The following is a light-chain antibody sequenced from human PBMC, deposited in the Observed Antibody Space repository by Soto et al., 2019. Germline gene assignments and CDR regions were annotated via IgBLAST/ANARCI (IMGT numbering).Light chain of an antibody. J-gene: IGKJ5*01. CDR1: QSVSNNY. CDR3: QQYGGSPPIT. V-gene: IGKV3-20*01. CDR2: GAS. Sequence: DILLTQSPGTLSLSPGERATLSCRASQSVSNNYLAWYQHRPGQAPRLLIYGASSRAAGIPDRFSGIGSGTDFTLTISRLEPEDFAVYYCQQYGGSPPITFGQGTRLEIK.